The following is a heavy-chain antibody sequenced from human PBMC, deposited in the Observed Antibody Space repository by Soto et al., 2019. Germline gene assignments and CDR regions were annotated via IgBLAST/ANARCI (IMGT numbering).Heavy chain of an antibody. D-gene: IGHD6-19*01. V-gene: IGHV3-53*01. CDR3: VQTTGWPGFDF. CDR2: IYGGGTT. Sequence: EVQLVESGGGLIQPGGSLRLSCAASGFAVSSKYMTWVRQAPGKGLEWVSVIYGGGTTYYADSVKGRFTISRDTFKNTLYLQMNSLRAEDTAVYNCVQTTGWPGFDFWGQGTLVTVSS. CDR1: GFAVSSKY. J-gene: IGHJ4*02.